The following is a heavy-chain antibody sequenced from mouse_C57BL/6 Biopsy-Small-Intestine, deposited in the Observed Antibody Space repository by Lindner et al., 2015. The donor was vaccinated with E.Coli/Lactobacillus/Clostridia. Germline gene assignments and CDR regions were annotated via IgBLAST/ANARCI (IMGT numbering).Heavy chain of an antibody. J-gene: IGHJ3*01. Sequence: VQLQESGAELARPGASVKMSCKASGYTFTSYTMHWVKQRPGQGLEWIGYINPSSGYTKYNQKFKDKATLTTDKSSSTAYMQLSSLTYEDSAVYYCARGSWFAYWGQGTLVTVSA. CDR3: ARGSWFAY. CDR2: INPSSGYT. V-gene: IGHV1-4*01. CDR1: GYTFTSYT.